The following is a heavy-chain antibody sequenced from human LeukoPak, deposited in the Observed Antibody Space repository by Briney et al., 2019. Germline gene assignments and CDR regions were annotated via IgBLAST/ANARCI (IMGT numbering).Heavy chain of an antibody. CDR2: LWSDGIKT. J-gene: IGHJ6*02. Sequence: GGSLRLSCAASGFTFTNYPMHWVRQAPGKGLEWVAVLWSDGIKTDYADSVKGRFTISRDDSKNSLYLQMNSLRAEDTALYYCAKDMDTRYGMHVWGQGTTVTVSS. CDR3: AKDMDTRYGMHV. V-gene: IGHV3-33*03. D-gene: IGHD3-10*01. CDR1: GFTFTNYP.